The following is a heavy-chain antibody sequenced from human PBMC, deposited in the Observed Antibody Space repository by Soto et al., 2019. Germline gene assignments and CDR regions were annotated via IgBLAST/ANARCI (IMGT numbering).Heavy chain of an antibody. CDR2: MYYSGST. Sequence: PSETLSLTCTVSGGSISSGDHYWSWIRQPPGKGLEWIGYMYYSGSTYFNPSLKSRVTISVDTSKNQFSLKLVSVTAADTDVYYCDRRSDYGAYGLDVWGQGTTVTVSS. CDR1: GGSISSGDHY. D-gene: IGHD2-21*01. J-gene: IGHJ6*02. CDR3: DRRSDYGAYGLDV. V-gene: IGHV4-30-4*01.